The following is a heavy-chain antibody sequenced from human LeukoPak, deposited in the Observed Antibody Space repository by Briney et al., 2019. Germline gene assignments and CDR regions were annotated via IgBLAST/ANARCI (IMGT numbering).Heavy chain of an antibody. CDR1: GFTFSSYG. J-gene: IGHJ4*02. V-gene: IGHV3-30*02. CDR3: AKDHSGYSYGYSNYFDY. Sequence: GGSLRLSCAASGFTFSSYGMHWVRQAPGKGLEWVAFVHFDGSNKYYEDSVKGRFTISRDNYKNTLYLQMNSLRAEDTAVYYCAKDHSGYSYGYSNYFDYWGQGTLVTVSS. CDR2: VHFDGSNK. D-gene: IGHD5-18*01.